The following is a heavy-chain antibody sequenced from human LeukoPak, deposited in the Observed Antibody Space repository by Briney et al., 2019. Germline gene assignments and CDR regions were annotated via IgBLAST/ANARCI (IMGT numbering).Heavy chain of an antibody. CDR2: KNPNRGNT. D-gene: IGHD5-12*01. Sequence: PWASVKVSCKASGYTFTSYDINWVRQATGQGLEWMGWKNPNRGNTGYTQKFQGRVTMTRNTSISTAYMELSSLRSEDTAVYYCARGHPGGYYYYLDDYWGQGTLVTVSS. J-gene: IGHJ4*02. V-gene: IGHV1-8*01. CDR1: GYTFTSYD. CDR3: ARGHPGGYYYYLDDY.